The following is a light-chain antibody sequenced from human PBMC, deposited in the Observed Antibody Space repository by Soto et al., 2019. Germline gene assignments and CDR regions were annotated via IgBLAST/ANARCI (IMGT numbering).Light chain of an antibody. V-gene: IGKV3-15*01. J-gene: IGKJ5*01. Sequence: EIVMTQSPATLSVSPGQTATLSCRASQSVSSNLAWYQLKPGQAPRLLIYGASTRATGIPARFSGSGSGTEFTLTISSLQSEDFAVYSCQQYNNWPPNTFGQGTRLEIK. CDR2: GAS. CDR3: QQYNNWPPNT. CDR1: QSVSSN.